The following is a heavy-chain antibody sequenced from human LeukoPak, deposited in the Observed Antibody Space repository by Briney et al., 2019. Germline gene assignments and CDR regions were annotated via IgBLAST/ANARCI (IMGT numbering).Heavy chain of an antibody. CDR1: GFTFSSYA. CDR2: ISASGRTT. Sequence: GGSLRLSCAASGFTFSSYAMHWVRQAPGKGLQWVSAISASGRTTFYADSVKGRFTISRDNSKNTLYLQMNSLRAEDTAVYYCAKDRAQTPLKYWGQGTLVTVSS. CDR3: AKDRAQTPLKY. D-gene: IGHD3-10*01. J-gene: IGHJ4*02. V-gene: IGHV3-23*01.